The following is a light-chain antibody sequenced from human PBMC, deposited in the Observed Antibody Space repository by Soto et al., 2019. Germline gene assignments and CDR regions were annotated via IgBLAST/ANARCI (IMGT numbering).Light chain of an antibody. CDR1: QGISSA. CDR2: DAS. J-gene: IGKJ5*01. Sequence: AIQFTQSPSSLSASVVDRFTISFRASQGISSALAWYQQKPGKAPKLLIYDASSLESGVPSRFSGSGSGTDFTLTISSLQPEDFATYYCQQFNNYPFTFGQGTRLEIK. CDR3: QQFNNYPFT. V-gene: IGKV1D-13*01.